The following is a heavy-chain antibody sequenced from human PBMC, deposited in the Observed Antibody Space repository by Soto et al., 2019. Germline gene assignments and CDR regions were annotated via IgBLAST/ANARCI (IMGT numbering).Heavy chain of an antibody. V-gene: IGHV1-8*01. D-gene: IGHD2-2*01. CDR1: GYTFTSYD. CDR2: MNPNSGNT. Sequence: ASVKVSCKASGYTFTSYDINWVRQATGQGLEWMGWMNPNSGNTGYAQKFQGRVTMTRNTSISTAYMELSSLRSEDTAVYYCARWVVVVPAYYYYYGMDVWGQGTTVTVSS. J-gene: IGHJ6*02. CDR3: ARWVVVVPAYYYYYGMDV.